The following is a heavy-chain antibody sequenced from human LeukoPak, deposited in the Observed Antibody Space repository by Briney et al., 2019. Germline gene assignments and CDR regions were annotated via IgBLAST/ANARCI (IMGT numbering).Heavy chain of an antibody. CDR1: GGSITRFY. Sequence: SETLSLTCTVSGGSITRFYWSWIRQPPGKGLEWIGYIYDIGTTNYNPSLKTRVTMSVDTSNSQFSLKLSSVTAADTAVYYCATGVHGITAAGDYYFDYWGQGTLVTVSS. CDR2: IYDIGTT. D-gene: IGHD6-13*01. V-gene: IGHV4-59*03. CDR3: ATGVHGITAAGDYYFDY. J-gene: IGHJ4*02.